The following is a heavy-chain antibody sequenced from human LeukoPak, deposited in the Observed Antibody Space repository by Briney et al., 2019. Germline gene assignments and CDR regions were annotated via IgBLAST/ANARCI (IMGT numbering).Heavy chain of an antibody. CDR1: GFTLSSFA. CDR2: ISYEGNYE. Sequence: GGSLRLSCAASGFTLSSFAMHWVRQAPGKGLQWVATISYEGNYEYYADSVKGRFTISRDNSMRTLSLHMNSLRTEDTAVYYCARDASRSAVAQRIFDYWGQGTLVTVSS. D-gene: IGHD6-19*01. CDR3: ARDASRSAVAQRIFDY. V-gene: IGHV3-30*04. J-gene: IGHJ4*02.